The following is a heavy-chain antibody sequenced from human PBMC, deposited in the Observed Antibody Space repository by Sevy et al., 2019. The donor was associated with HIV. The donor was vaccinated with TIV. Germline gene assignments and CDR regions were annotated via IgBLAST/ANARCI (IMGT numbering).Heavy chain of an antibody. D-gene: IGHD3-22*01. CDR3: AREGTYYDSSGYQYYFDY. Sequence: GGSLRLSCAASGFTFSSYSMNWVRQAPGKGLEWVSYISRTSSTIYYADSVKARFTISRDNAKNSLYLQMNSLRDEDTAVYYCAREGTYYDSSGYQYYFDYWGQGTLVTVSS. CDR2: ISRTSSTI. CDR1: GFTFSSYS. J-gene: IGHJ4*02. V-gene: IGHV3-48*02.